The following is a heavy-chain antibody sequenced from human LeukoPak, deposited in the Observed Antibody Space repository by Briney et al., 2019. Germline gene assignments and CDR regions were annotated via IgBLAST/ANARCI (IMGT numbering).Heavy chain of an antibody. CDR1: GGTFSSHT. J-gene: IGHJ6*02. Sequence: SVKVSCKASGGTFSSHTISWVRQAPEQGLEWMGRIIPLFGIVNYAQKFQDRVTITADKSTSTAYMEVSSLRSEDTAVYYCARIPSGDVDTAMVMYYHYGMDVWGQGATVTVSS. D-gene: IGHD5-18*01. CDR2: IIPLFGIV. V-gene: IGHV1-69*02. CDR3: ARIPSGDVDTAMVMYYHYGMDV.